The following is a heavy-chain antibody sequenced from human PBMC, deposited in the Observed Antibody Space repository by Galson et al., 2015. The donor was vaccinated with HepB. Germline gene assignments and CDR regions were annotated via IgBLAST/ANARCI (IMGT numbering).Heavy chain of an antibody. CDR1: GFSFIKYS. V-gene: IGHV3-30*04. Sequence: SLRLSWAASGFSFIKYSIHWVRQAPGTGLEWLAVLSYGGSDTYSAASSSGRFTISRDNSKNTLYLQMTNLRPEDTAVYYCARSRGQLLNHYYYAMDVWGQGTTVTVS. CDR2: LSYGGSDT. J-gene: IGHJ6*02. D-gene: IGHD1-1*01. CDR3: ARSRGQLLNHYYYAMDV.